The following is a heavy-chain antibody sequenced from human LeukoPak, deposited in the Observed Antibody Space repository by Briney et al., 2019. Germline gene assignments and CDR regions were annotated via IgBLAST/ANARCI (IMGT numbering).Heavy chain of an antibody. CDR2: IRYDGSNK. J-gene: IGHJ3*02. Sequence: PGGSLRLSCAASGFTFSSYGMHWVRQAPGKGLEWVAVIRYDGSNKYYADSVKGRFTISRDNSKNTLYLQMNSLRAEDTAVYYCARETSATVTTDSDAFDIWGQGTMVTVSS. D-gene: IGHD4-17*01. V-gene: IGHV3-33*01. CDR3: ARETSATVTTDSDAFDI. CDR1: GFTFSSYG.